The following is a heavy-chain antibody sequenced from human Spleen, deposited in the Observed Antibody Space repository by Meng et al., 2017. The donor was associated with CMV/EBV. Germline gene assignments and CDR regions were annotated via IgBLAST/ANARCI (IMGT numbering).Heavy chain of an antibody. V-gene: IGHV4-34*01. CDR1: GGSFSGYS. Sequence: SQTLSLTCAVYGGSFSGYSWSWIRQPPGKGLEWIGEINHSGSTNYNPSLKSRGTISVDTSKNQLSLKVNSVTAADTAVYYCAREYCSSTTCYSAFDIWGQGTMVTISS. D-gene: IGHD2-2*01. J-gene: IGHJ3*02. CDR2: INHSGST. CDR3: AREYCSSTTCYSAFDI.